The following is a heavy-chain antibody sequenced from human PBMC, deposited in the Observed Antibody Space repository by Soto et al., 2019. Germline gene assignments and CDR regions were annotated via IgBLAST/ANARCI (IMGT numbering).Heavy chain of an antibody. CDR3: AREKTSYGMDV. CDR1: VYNFTSYD. V-gene: IGHV1-8*01. J-gene: IGHJ6*02. Sequence: QVQLVQSGAEVKKPGAAVKVSFNASVYNFTSYDIHWVRQATGQGLAWMGGMKPNSGNTGYAQKLQRRVTMARNNLISTAYMALSSPRSEETDVYYCAREKTSYGMDVWGQGNTVTVS. CDR2: MKPNSGNT.